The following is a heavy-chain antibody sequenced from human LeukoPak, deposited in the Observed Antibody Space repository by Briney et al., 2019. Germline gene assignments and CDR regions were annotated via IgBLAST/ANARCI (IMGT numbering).Heavy chain of an antibody. J-gene: IGHJ5*02. CDR1: GGSVSSGSYY. CDR2: IYYSGST. D-gene: IGHD5-18*01. V-gene: IGHV4-61*01. CDR3: ARGGYSYGTNWFDP. Sequence: SETLSLTCTVSGGSVSSGSYYWSWIRQPPGKGLEWIGYIYYSGSTNYNPSPKSRVTISVDTSKNQFSLKLSSVTAADTAVYYCARGGYSYGTNWFDPWGQGTLVTVSS.